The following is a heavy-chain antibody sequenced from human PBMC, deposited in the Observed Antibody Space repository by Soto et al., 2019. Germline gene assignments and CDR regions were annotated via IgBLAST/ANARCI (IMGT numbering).Heavy chain of an antibody. V-gene: IGHV3-48*01. CDR1: GFTFSSYS. J-gene: IGHJ4*02. CDR3: ARDGGYNWNYEPY. Sequence: GGSLRLSCVASGFTFSSYSMNWVRQAPGKGLEWVSYISSSSSTIYYADSVKGRFTISRDNAKNSLYLQMNSLRAEDTAVYYCARDGGYNWNYEPYWGQGTLVTVSS. CDR2: ISSSSSTI. D-gene: IGHD1-7*01.